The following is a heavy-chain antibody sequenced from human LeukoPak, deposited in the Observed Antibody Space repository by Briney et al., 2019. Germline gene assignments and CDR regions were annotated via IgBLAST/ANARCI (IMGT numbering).Heavy chain of an antibody. CDR2: ISWNSGSI. J-gene: IGHJ6*02. CDR3: AKDIGDGRYYGMDV. Sequence: GGSLRLSCAASGFTFDDYAMHWVRQAAGKGLEWVSGISWNSGSIGYADSVKGRFTISRDNAKNSLYLQMNSLRAEDTALYYCAKDIGDGRYYGMDVWGQGTTVTVSS. V-gene: IGHV3-9*01. CDR1: GFTFDDYA. D-gene: IGHD1-14*01.